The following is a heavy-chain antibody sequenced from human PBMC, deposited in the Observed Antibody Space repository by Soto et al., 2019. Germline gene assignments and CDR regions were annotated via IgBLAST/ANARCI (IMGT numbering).Heavy chain of an antibody. CDR1: GFTFTNYA. CDR3: AKRRGAGGHFDY. CDR2: VSSGGST. D-gene: IGHD2-15*01. J-gene: IGHJ4*02. V-gene: IGHV3-23*01. Sequence: GGSLRLSCAASGFTFTNYAMGWVRQAPGKGLEWVSVVSSGGSTYYADSVTGRFTVSRDNSKNTLSLQMNSLRAEDTAVYYCAKRRGAGGHFDYWGQGALVTVS.